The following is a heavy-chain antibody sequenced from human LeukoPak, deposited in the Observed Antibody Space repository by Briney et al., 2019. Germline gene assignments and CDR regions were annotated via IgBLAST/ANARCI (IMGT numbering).Heavy chain of an antibody. V-gene: IGHV4-31*03. CDR1: GGSISRGGYS. CDR2: TSYRAST. Sequence: SQTLSLTCTVSGGSISRGGYSWSSIREHPGKSLERIGYTSYRASTYYNPSLTSRVTISVDTCKNPFPLKLSSVTASDTAVYYSARDVLITGKYYGIDVWGQGTTVTVSS. CDR3: ARDVLITGKYYGIDV. D-gene: IGHD1-20*01. J-gene: IGHJ6*02.